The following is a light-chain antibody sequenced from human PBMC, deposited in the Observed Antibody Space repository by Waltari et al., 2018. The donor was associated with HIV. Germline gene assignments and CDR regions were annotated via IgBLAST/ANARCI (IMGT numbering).Light chain of an antibody. J-gene: IGLJ2*01. CDR3: TSYTPYDTLI. Sequence: QSPLTQPASVYESPGPSITISCSGTGSAFGFYNYVSWYQQVTGKVHKVIVYEVSSRPSVVSDRFSGSTSGNTASLTISGLQPQDEADYYCTSYTPYDTLIFGGGTKLTVL. CDR1: GSAFGFYNY. V-gene: IGLV2-14*01. CDR2: EVS.